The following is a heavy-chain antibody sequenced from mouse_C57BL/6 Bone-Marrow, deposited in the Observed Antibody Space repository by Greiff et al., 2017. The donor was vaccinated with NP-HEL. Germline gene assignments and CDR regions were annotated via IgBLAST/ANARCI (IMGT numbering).Heavy chain of an antibody. J-gene: IGHJ1*03. V-gene: IGHV1-15*01. CDR3: TRKSLIYYYGSSWYFDV. CDR2: IDPETGGT. Sequence: VKLVESGAELVRPGASVTLSCKASGYTFTDYEMHWVKQTPVHGLEWIGAIDPETGGTAYNQKFKGKAILTADKSSSTAYMELRSLTSEDSAVYYCTRKSLIYYYGSSWYFDVWGTGTTVTVSS. CDR1: GYTFTDYE. D-gene: IGHD1-1*01.